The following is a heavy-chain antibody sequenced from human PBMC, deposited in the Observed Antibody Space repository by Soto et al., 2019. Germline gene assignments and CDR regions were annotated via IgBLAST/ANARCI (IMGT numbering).Heavy chain of an antibody. Sequence: SGPTLVNPTQTLTLTCTFSGFSLRTSGVGVGWIRQSPGKALEWLALIYWDDDKYYTTSLKTRLTISKDTSKNQVVLRMTNMDPVDTATYYCARAYYYGSGRGLDIWGQGTMVTVSS. CDR1: GFSLRTSGVG. CDR3: ARAYYYGSGRGLDI. D-gene: IGHD3-10*01. CDR2: IYWDDDK. V-gene: IGHV2-70*01. J-gene: IGHJ3*02.